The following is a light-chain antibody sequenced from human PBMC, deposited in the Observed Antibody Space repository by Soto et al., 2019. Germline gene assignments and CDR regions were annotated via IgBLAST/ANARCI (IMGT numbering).Light chain of an antibody. CDR2: DNN. CDR3: QSYDSSVSASYV. Sequence: HXVLTQPYSVSGAPMQRVTISCTGSSSNIGAGYDVHWYQQLPGTAPKLLIYDNNNRPSGVPGRFSGSKSGTSASLAITGLQAEDEADYYCQSYDSSVSASYVCGTGTKVTVL. J-gene: IGLJ1*01. V-gene: IGLV1-40*01. CDR1: SSNIGAGYD.